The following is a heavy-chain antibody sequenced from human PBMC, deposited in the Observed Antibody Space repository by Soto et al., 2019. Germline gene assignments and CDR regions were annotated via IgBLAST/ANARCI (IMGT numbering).Heavy chain of an antibody. CDR3: ASDRGWNRFEY. CDR1: GFSFGSYW. J-gene: IGHJ4*01. CDR2: IKPDGSER. Sequence: EVQLVESGGGWVQPGGSLRLSCVASGFSFGSYWMTWLRQAPGKGLERVANIKPDGSERHDLDSVKGRFIISRDNANNLLDVKMNSLRVEDTAVYLCASDRGWNRFEYWGRGTLVVVS. V-gene: IGHV3-7*04. D-gene: IGHD6-19*01.